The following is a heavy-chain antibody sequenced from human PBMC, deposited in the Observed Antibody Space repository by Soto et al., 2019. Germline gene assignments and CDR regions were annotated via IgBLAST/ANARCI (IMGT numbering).Heavy chain of an antibody. CDR2: IYYSGST. CDR1: GGSISSYY. CDR3: ARDFDQRWFDP. J-gene: IGHJ5*02. D-gene: IGHD3-9*01. V-gene: IGHV4-59*01. Sequence: ASLSLTCTVSGGSISSYYWSWIRRPPGKGLEWIGYIYYSGSTNYNPSLKSRVTISVDTSKNQFSLKLSSVTAADTAVYYCARDFDQRWFDPWGQGTLVTVSS.